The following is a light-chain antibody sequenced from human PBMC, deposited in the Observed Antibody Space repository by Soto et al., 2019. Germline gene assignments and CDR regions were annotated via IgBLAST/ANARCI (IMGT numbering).Light chain of an antibody. CDR3: QQYDNWPPWT. J-gene: IGKJ1*01. CDR1: QSVSSN. Sequence: EIVMTQSPSPLSVSPGERTTLSCRASQSVSSNLAWYQQKPGQAPRVLIYGASTRATGIPARFSGSGSGTEFTLTISSLQSEDSAVYYCQQYDNWPPWTFGQGTKVEI. V-gene: IGKV3-15*01. CDR2: GAS.